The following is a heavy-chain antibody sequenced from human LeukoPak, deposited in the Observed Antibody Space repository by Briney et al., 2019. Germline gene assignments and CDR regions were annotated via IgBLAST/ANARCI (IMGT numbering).Heavy chain of an antibody. CDR2: IYDSGST. J-gene: IGHJ4*03. Sequence: SETLSLTCTVSGGSISSYYWGWIRQPPGKGLEWIGNIYDSGSTNYNPSLKSRVTISVDTSKNQCSLKLSSVTAADTAVYYCARQSISGSSLSYFDYWGQGTLVNVSS. D-gene: IGHD3-22*01. CDR3: ARQSISGSSLSYFDY. CDR1: GGSISSYY. V-gene: IGHV4-59*01.